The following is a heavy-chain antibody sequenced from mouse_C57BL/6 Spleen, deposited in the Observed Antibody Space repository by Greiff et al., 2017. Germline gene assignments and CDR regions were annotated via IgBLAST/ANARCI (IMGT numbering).Heavy chain of an antibody. D-gene: IGHD1-1*01. CDR3: ARNYGSRYFDY. Sequence: VQLQQSGPGLVKPSQSLSLTCSVTGYSITSGYYWNWIRQFPGNKLEWMGYISYDGSNNYNPSLKNRISITRDTSKNQFFLKLNSVTTEDTATYYCARNYGSRYFDYWGQGTTLTVSS. V-gene: IGHV3-6*01. CDR1: GYSITSGYY. J-gene: IGHJ2*01. CDR2: ISYDGSN.